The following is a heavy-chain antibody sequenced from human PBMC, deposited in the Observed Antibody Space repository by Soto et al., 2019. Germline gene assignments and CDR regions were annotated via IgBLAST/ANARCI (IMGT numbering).Heavy chain of an antibody. J-gene: IGHJ6*02. CDR3: ARSIAPRYQLVYNYRYGMDV. CDR2: IIPIFNMA. D-gene: IGHD2-2*01. V-gene: IGHV1-69*12. CDR1: GGTFSSFA. Sequence: QVQLVQSGAEVKKPGSSVKVSCKASGGTFSSFAISWVRQAPGQGLEWMGGIIPIFNMANYAQKFQGKLTITAAESTSTAFIEMSSLRSEDTAVFYCARSIAPRYQLVYNYRYGMDVWGQGTTVTVSS.